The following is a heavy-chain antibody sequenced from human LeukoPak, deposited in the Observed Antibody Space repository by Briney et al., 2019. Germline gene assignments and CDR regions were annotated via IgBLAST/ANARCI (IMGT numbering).Heavy chain of an antibody. D-gene: IGHD3-3*01. CDR3: GSLDFWSGYFDS. CDR2: IYSGGGT. CDR1: GFTVSRNY. J-gene: IGHJ4*02. Sequence: GGSLRLSCAASGFTVSRNYMSWVRQAPGKGLEWVCLIYSGGGTHYADSVKGRFTISRDSSKDTLYLQMNSLRAEDTAVYYCGSLDFWSGYFDSWGQGTLVTVSS. V-gene: IGHV3-66*01.